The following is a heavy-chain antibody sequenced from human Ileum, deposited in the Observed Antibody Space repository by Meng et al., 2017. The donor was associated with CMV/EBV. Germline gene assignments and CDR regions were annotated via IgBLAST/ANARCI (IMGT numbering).Heavy chain of an antibody. Sequence: QGLLVQAGGEVKKARDSVRVSCKACGYNFRDYGGTWVRQVPGQGLEWMGWIRGDNGNTNYAQKFQGRVTMTTDTFTRTAYMQLRTLRSDDSAMYYGARGKPNLVGATGFDHWGQGTLVTVSS. CDR1: GYNFRDYG. V-gene: IGHV1-18*01. CDR2: IRGDNGNT. J-gene: IGHJ4*02. CDR3: ARGKPNLVGATGFDH. D-gene: IGHD1-26*01.